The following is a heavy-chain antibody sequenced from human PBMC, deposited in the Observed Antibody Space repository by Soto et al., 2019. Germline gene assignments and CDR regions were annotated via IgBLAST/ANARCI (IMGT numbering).Heavy chain of an antibody. V-gene: IGHV4-59*01. Sequence: SETLSLTCTVSGGSISSYYWSWIRQPPGKGLEWIGYIYYSGSTNYNPSLKSRVTISVDTSKNQFSLKLSSVTAADTAVYYCARVYDFWSGPLPGGMDVWGQGTTVTVSS. CDR1: GGSISSYY. CDR3: ARVYDFWSGPLPGGMDV. CDR2: IYYSGST. J-gene: IGHJ6*02. D-gene: IGHD3-3*01.